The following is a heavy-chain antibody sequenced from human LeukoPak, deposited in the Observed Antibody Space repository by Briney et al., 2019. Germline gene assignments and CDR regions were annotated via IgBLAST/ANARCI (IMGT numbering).Heavy chain of an antibody. CDR1: GFTFSSYA. V-gene: IGHV3-30-3*01. D-gene: IGHD1-14*01. J-gene: IGHJ4*02. CDR2: ISYDGSNK. CDR3: ATDVIAPGFDY. Sequence: PGGSLRLSCAASGFTFSSYAMHWVRQAPGKGLEWVAVISYDGSNKYYADSVKGRFTISRDNSKNTLCLQMNSLRAEDTAVYYCATDVIAPGFDYWGQGTLVTVSS.